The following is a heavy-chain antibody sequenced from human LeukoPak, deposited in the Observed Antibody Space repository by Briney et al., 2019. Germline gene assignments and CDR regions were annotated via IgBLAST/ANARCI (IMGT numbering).Heavy chain of an antibody. Sequence: KPSETLSLTCTVSGGSINGYYWSWIRQPPGKGLEWLGYIYYNGSTNYNPSLKSRVSISVDTSQNQFSLKVNSVTAADTAFYYCARLRRYYDSTGYYFDYWGQGTLVTVSS. V-gene: IGHV4-59*08. CDR3: ARLRRYYDSTGYYFDY. J-gene: IGHJ4*02. CDR1: GGSINGYY. D-gene: IGHD3-22*01. CDR2: IYYNGST.